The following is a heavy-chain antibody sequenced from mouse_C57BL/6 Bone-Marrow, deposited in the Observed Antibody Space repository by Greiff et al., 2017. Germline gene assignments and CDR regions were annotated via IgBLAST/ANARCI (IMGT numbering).Heavy chain of an antibody. CDR1: GFTFSSYA. CDR2: ISAGGSYT. Sequence: EVMLVESGGGLVKPGGSLKLSCAASGFTFSSYAMSWVRQTPEKRLEWVATISAGGSYTYYPDNVKGRFTISRDNAKNNLYLQMSHLKSEDTAMDYCARPIVTTVVAHWYFDVWGTGTTVTVSS. V-gene: IGHV5-4*03. CDR3: ARPIVTTVVAHWYFDV. J-gene: IGHJ1*03. D-gene: IGHD1-1*01.